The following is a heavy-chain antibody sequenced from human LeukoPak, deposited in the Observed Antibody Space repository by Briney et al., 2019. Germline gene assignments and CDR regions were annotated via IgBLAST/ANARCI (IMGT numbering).Heavy chain of an antibody. J-gene: IGHJ3*02. CDR1: GGSISSYY. V-gene: IGHV4-59*01. Sequence: SETLSLTCTVSGGSISSYYWSWIRQPPGKGLEWIGYIYYSGSTNYNPSLKSRVTISVDTSKNQFSLKLSSVTAADTAVYYCARFDAWDIVVVPAAMGGAFDIWGQGTMVTVSS. D-gene: IGHD2-2*01. CDR2: IYYSGST. CDR3: ARFDAWDIVVVPAAMGGAFDI.